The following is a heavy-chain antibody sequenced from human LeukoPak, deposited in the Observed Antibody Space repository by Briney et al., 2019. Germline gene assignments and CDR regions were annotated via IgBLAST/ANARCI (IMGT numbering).Heavy chain of an antibody. V-gene: IGHV3-21*01. CDR2: ISSSSSHI. CDR1: GFTFSSYS. J-gene: IGHJ5*02. CDR3: ARAEGFNWFDP. Sequence: PGGSLRLSCAASGFTFSSYSMNWVRQAPGKGLEWVSSISSSSSHIYYADSVKGRFTISRDNAKNSLYLQMNSLRAEDTAVYYCARAEGFNWFDPWGQGTLVTVSS.